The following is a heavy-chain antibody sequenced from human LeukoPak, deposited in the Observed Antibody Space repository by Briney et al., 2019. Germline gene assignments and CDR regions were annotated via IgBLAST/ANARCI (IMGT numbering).Heavy chain of an antibody. CDR1: GFTFSSYG. D-gene: IGHD6-13*01. Sequence: GRSLRLSCAASGFTFSSYGMHWVRQAPGKGLEWVAVISYDGSNKYYADSVKGRFSISRDNSKNTLYLQMNSLRAEDTAIYYCARAPYSSSWYPEAFDIWGQGTMVTVSS. V-gene: IGHV3-30*03. CDR3: ARAPYSSSWYPEAFDI. J-gene: IGHJ3*02. CDR2: ISYDGSNK.